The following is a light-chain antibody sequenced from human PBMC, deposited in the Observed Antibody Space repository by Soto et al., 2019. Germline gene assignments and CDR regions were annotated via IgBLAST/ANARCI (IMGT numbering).Light chain of an antibody. CDR3: QRYDDAPLT. CDR2: AAS. CDR1: QDIANY. Sequence: DIQMTQSPSSMAASVGDSGTMTCRASQDIANYLVWYQQQPGKVPKLLIYAASTLHSGVPSRFSGSGSGTDFTLTISSLHPEEVGTYYCQRYDDAPLTFGGGTKVEIK. V-gene: IGKV1-27*01. J-gene: IGKJ4*01.